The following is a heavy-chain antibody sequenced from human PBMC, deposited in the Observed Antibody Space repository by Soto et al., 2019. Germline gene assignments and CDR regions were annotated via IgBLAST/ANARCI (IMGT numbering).Heavy chain of an antibody. D-gene: IGHD1-26*01. J-gene: IGHJ6*02. CDR1: GFTFSSYS. CDR2: ISSSSSYI. V-gene: IGHV3-21*01. Sequence: AGGSLRLSCAASGFTFSSYSMNWVRQAPGKGLEWVSSISSSSSYIYYADSVKGRFTISRDNAKNSLYLQMNSLRAEDTAVYYCARDQWELLYYYYYYGMDVWGQGTTVTVSS. CDR3: ARDQWELLYYYYYYGMDV.